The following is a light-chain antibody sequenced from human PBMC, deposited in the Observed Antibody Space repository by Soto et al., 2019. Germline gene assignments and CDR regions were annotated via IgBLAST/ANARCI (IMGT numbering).Light chain of an antibody. V-gene: IGKV1-5*01. CDR3: QHYNSDSS. Sequence: DIQMTQSPSTLSASVGDSVTITCRASQSINKWLAWYQQKPGKAPNLLIFDASNLQSGVPSRFSGSGFGTEFTLIISSLQPEDVATYYCQHYNSDSSFGGGTKVEIK. J-gene: IGKJ4*01. CDR1: QSINKW. CDR2: DAS.